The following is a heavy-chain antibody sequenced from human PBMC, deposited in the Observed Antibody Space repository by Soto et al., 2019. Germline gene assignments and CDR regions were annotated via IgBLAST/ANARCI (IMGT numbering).Heavy chain of an antibody. V-gene: IGHV3-23*01. J-gene: IGHJ3*02. D-gene: IGHD6-19*01. Sequence: EVQLLESGGGLVQPGGSLRLSCAASGFTFSSYAMSWVRQAPGKGLEWVSSISCSGGSKYYADSVKGRFTISRDKCMKPLYLQMNSMRAEDTAVYYCAKLLVAGYFDAFDIWGQGTMVTVSS. CDR1: GFTFSSYA. CDR3: AKLLVAGYFDAFDI. CDR2: ISCSGGSK.